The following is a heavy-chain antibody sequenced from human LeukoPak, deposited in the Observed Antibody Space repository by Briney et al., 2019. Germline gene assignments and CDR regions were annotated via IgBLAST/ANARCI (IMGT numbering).Heavy chain of an antibody. J-gene: IGHJ6*02. CDR1: GFTFRSHG. V-gene: IGHV3-33*01. CDR2: IWYDGSNS. CDR3: ARALGTGSSSLGYYYGMDV. Sequence: GKSLRLSCAASGFTFRSHGMHWVRQAPGKGLQWVGVIWYDGSNSYYADSVKGRFTISRDNSKNTLYLQMNSLRAEDTAVYYCARALGTGSSSLGYYYGMDVWGQGTTVTVSS. D-gene: IGHD6-6*01.